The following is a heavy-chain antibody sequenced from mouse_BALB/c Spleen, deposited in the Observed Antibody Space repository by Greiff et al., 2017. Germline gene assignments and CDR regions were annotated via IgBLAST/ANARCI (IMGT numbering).Heavy chain of an antibody. D-gene: IGHD1-1*01. CDR1: GYTFTSYW. CDR2: INPSTGYT. V-gene: IGHV1-7*01. CDR3: ARITTVVGAMDY. J-gene: IGHJ4*01. Sequence: QVQLQQSGAELAKPGASVKMSCKASGYTFTSYWMHWVKQRPGQGLEWIGYINPSTGYTEYNQKFKDKATLTADKSSSTAYMQLSSLTSEDSAVYYCARITTVVGAMDYWGQGTSVTVSS.